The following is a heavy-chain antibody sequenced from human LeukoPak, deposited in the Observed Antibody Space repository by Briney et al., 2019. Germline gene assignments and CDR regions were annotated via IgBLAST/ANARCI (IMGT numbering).Heavy chain of an antibody. CDR1: GFTFSDYY. V-gene: IGHV3-11*04. J-gene: IGHJ4*02. D-gene: IGHD3-10*01. CDR2: ISSSGSTI. CDR3: ARDVRFGDPDYFDY. Sequence: GGSLRLSCAASGFTFSDYYMSWIRQAPGKGLEWVSYISSSGSTIYYADSVKGRFTISRDNAKNPLYLQMNSLRAEDTAVYYCARDVRFGDPDYFDYWGQGTLVTVSS.